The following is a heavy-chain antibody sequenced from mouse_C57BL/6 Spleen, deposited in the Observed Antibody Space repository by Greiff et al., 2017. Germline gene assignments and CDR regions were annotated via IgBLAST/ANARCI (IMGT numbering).Heavy chain of an antibody. J-gene: IGHJ1*03. V-gene: IGHV14-4*01. D-gene: IGHD3-2*02. CDR2: IDPENGDT. CDR3: TTRTRRYWYFDV. Sequence: VQLQQSGAELVRPGASVKLSCTASGFNIKDDYMHWVKQRPEQGLEWIGWIDPENGDTEYASKFQGKATITADTSSNTAYLQLSSLTSEDTAVYYCTTRTRRYWYFDVWGTGTTVTVSS. CDR1: GFNIKDDY.